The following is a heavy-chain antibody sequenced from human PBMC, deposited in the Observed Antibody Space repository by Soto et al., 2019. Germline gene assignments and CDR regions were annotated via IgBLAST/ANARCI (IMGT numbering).Heavy chain of an antibody. CDR1: AYTFSNYV. D-gene: IGHD6-13*01. J-gene: IGHJ4*02. Sequence: DSVNVSCKASAYTFSNYVSSWVRQAPGQGLEWMGWISGYNGNTHYAQKFQGRVTMTTDTSTSTAYMELRSLRSDDTAMFYCARDGSSSWPNFDYWGQGTLVTVSS. CDR2: ISGYNGNT. V-gene: IGHV1-18*01. CDR3: ARDGSSSWPNFDY.